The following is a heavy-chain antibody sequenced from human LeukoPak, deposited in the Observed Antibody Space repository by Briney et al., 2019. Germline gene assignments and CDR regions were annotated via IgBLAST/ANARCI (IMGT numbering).Heavy chain of an antibody. CDR2: IYYSGST. CDR1: GGSISTHY. CDR3: ARRIAAPPHFDS. V-gene: IGHV4-59*11. D-gene: IGHD6-13*01. Sequence: ASETLSLTCTVSGGSISTHYWSWIRQPPGKGVEGIGYIYYSGSTNYNPSLKSRVTISVDTSKTQFSLKLTSVTAVDSAVYYCARRIAAPPHFDSWGQGTLVTVSS. J-gene: IGHJ4*02.